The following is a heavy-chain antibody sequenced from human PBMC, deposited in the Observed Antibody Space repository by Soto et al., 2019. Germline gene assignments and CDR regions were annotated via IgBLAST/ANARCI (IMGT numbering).Heavy chain of an antibody. J-gene: IGHJ5*02. V-gene: IGHV3-74*03. Sequence: EVQLVESGGGPVQAGGSLRLSCAASGLTLSNYWMQWVRQGPGKGLVWVAHINSDGITTKYAESVKGRFTISRDDAKNMLYLQMNSLRNDDTAVYYCAKGKGGSGARGDPLDLWGQGILVTVSS. CDR2: INSDGITT. CDR1: GLTLSNYW. D-gene: IGHD2-15*01. CDR3: AKGKGGSGARGDPLDL.